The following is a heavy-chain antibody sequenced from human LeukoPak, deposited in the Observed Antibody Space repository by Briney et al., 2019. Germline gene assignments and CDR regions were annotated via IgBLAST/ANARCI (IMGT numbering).Heavy chain of an antibody. CDR3: ATVPGITPYFYYLMDI. Sequence: GASVKVSCKASGGTFSSYAISWVRRAPGQGLEWMGGIIPIFSTANYAQKFQGRVTITADESTSTAYMELSSLRSEDTAVYYCATVPGITPYFYYLMDIWGSGTTVTVSS. CDR2: IIPIFSTA. J-gene: IGHJ6*03. V-gene: IGHV1-69*13. CDR1: GGTFSSYA. D-gene: IGHD2-15*01.